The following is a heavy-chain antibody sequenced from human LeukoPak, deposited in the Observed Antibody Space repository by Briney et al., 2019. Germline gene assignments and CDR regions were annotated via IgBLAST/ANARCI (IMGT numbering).Heavy chain of an antibody. J-gene: IGHJ4*02. CDR3: AREEGYDSSGPWGVDY. CDR2: ISSSGSTI. D-gene: IGHD3-22*01. V-gene: IGHV3-48*03. Sequence: GGSLRLSCAASGFTFSSYEMNWVRQAPGKGLEWVSYISSSGSTIYYADPVKGRFTISRDNAKNSLYLQMNSLRAEDTAVYYCAREEGYDSSGPWGVDYWGQGTLVTVSS. CDR1: GFTFSSYE.